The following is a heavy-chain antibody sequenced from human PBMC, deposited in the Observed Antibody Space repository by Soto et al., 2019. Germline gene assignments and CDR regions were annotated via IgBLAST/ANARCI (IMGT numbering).Heavy chain of an antibody. CDR3: AREIAVAGTHYFDY. CDR2: IYYSGSI. D-gene: IGHD6-19*01. V-gene: IGHV4-59*01. J-gene: IGHJ4*02. Sequence: SETLSLTCTVSGGSISNYYWSWIRQPPGKGLEWIGYIYYSGSINYNPSLKSRVTISEDTSKNQFSLKMSSVTAADTAVYYCAREIAVAGTHYFDYWGQGTLVTVRS. CDR1: GGSISNYY.